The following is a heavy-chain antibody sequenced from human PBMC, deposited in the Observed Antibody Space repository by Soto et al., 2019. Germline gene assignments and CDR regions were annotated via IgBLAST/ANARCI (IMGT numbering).Heavy chain of an antibody. CDR3: ARVRYCSGGSCYPRFDP. CDR1: GGSISSGGYY. CDR2: IYYSGST. Sequence: QVQLQESGPGLVKPSQTLSLTCTVSGGSISSGGYYWSWIRQHPGKGLEWIGYIYYSGSTYYNPSLKSRVTISVDTSKNQFSLKLSSVTAADTAVYFCARVRYCSGGSCYPRFDPWGQGTLVTVSS. D-gene: IGHD2-15*01. V-gene: IGHV4-31*03. J-gene: IGHJ5*02.